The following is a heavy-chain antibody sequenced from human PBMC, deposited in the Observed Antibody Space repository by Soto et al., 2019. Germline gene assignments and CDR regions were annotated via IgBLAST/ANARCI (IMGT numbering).Heavy chain of an antibody. D-gene: IGHD1-26*01. J-gene: IGHJ4*02. CDR3: TTDSIVGPTTGNY. V-gene: IGHV3-15*07. Sequence: EVQLVESGGGLVKPGGSLRLSCAASGFTFSNARMNWVRQAPGKGLEWVGRIKSKTDGGTTDYAAPVKGRFTISRDDSKNTLYLQMNSLKTEDTAVYYCTTDSIVGPTTGNYWGQGTLVTVSS. CDR1: GFTFSNAR. CDR2: IKSKTDGGTT.